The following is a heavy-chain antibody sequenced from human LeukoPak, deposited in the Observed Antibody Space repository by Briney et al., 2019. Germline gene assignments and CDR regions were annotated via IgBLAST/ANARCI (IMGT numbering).Heavy chain of an antibody. Sequence: GESLRLSCAASGFTFSSYSMNWVRQAPGKGLEWVSSISSSSSYIYYADSVKGRFTISRDNAKNSLYLQMNSLRAEDTAVYYCARGGYCSRTSCYDAFDIWGQGTMVTVSS. CDR2: ISSSSSYI. CDR1: GFTFSSYS. V-gene: IGHV3-21*01. D-gene: IGHD2-2*01. J-gene: IGHJ3*02. CDR3: ARGGYCSRTSCYDAFDI.